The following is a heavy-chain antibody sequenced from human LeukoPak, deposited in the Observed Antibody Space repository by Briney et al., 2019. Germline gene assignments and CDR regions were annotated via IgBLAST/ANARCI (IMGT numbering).Heavy chain of an antibody. Sequence: GGSLRLSCAASGFTFSSYAMSWVRQAPGKGLEWVSATRGRGCSTYYADSVKGRFTISREHSKNTLYLQMNRPKAEETAVYYCAKEEGITMIVVGSDYWGQGPLVTVSS. J-gene: IGHJ4*02. CDR3: AKEEGITMIVVGSDY. CDR2: TRGRGCST. D-gene: IGHD3-22*01. V-gene: IGHV3-23*01. CDR1: GFTFSSYA.